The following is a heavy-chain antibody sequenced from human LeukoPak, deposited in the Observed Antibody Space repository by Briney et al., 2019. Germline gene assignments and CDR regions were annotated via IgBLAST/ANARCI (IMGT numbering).Heavy chain of an antibody. CDR3: AKDRYGGGNAYWYFDL. J-gene: IGHJ2*01. CDR1: GFTVSSNY. D-gene: IGHD4-23*01. Sequence: PGGSLRLSCAASGFTVSSNYMSWVRQAPGKGLEWVSVIYSGGSTYYADSVKGRFTISRDNSKNTLYLQMNSLRAEDTAVYYCAKDRYGGGNAYWYFDLWGRGTLVTVSS. CDR2: IYSGGST. V-gene: IGHV3-66*02.